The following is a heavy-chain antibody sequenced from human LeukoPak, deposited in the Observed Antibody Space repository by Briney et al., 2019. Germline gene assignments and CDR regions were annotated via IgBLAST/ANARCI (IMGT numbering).Heavy chain of an antibody. J-gene: IGHJ4*02. CDR1: GYSIRSDYY. D-gene: IGHD2-21*02. CDR2: IFHSGAT. CDR3: ATWDQQVTAACRPCAH. Sequence: SETLSLTCTVSGYSIRSDYYWGWIRQPPGKGLEWIGSIFHSGATYYNVSLTGRVSISMDTSTNQFSLKLNSVTAADTAVYFCATWDQQVTAACRPCAHWGQGTLVTVSS. V-gene: IGHV4-38-2*02.